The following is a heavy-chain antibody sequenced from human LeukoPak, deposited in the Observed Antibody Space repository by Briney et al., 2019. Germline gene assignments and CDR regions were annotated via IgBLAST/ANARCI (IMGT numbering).Heavy chain of an antibody. V-gene: IGHV1-18*01. D-gene: IGHD6-19*01. Sequence: GASVKVSCKASGYTFTSYGISWVRQAPVQGLEWMGWISAYNGNTNYAQKLQGRVTMTTDTSTSTAYMELRSLRSDDTAVYYCARESRSGRFREEPMDVWGKGTTVTVSS. CDR1: GYTFTSYG. CDR2: ISAYNGNT. CDR3: ARESRSGRFREEPMDV. J-gene: IGHJ6*03.